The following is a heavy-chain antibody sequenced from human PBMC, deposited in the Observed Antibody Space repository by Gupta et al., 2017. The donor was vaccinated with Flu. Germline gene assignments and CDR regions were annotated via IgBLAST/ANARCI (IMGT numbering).Heavy chain of an antibody. Sequence: EVHLVESGGGLVQPGGSLRLSCAASGFSFASHWMSWVRQAPGKGLEWVANIKQGGNGKFYVDSVKGRFTISRDDASNSLFLQMNSLGAEDTAVYYCARGPNYGDRADFFDYWGQGTLLTVSS. J-gene: IGHJ4*02. CDR3: ARGPNYGDRADFFDY. V-gene: IGHV3-7*01. D-gene: IGHD4-17*01. CDR2: IKQGGNGK. CDR1: GFSFASHW.